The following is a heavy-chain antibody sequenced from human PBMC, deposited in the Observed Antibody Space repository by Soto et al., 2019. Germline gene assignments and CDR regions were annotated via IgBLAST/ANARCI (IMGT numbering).Heavy chain of an antibody. V-gene: IGHV3-7*03. CDR3: ARGGELSLLPLDY. CDR2: IIQDGRAI. D-gene: IGHD2-15*01. J-gene: IGHJ4*02. CDR1: GFSSSDYW. Sequence: GGSLRLSCAASGFSSSDYWMIWVRQAPGSGLECVAHIIQDGRAIYYVDSVRGRFTISRDSAWNSVFLEMHRLRVEDTAVYYCARGGELSLLPLDYWGLGTMITV.